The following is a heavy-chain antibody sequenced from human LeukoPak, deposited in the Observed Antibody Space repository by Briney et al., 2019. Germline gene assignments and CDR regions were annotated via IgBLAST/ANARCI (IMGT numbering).Heavy chain of an antibody. CDR1: GTSISTGSYY. CDR2: ISNSGNT. D-gene: IGHD1/OR15-1a*01. V-gene: IGHV4-61*02. J-gene: IGHJ4*02. Sequence: SQTLSLTCSVSGTSISTGSYYWTWIRQPAGKGLEWLGRISNSGNTFYNPSLKSRVTISLDTSENQFSLKLSSVTAADTAVYYCARGNNGFTVLDSWGQGILVTISS. CDR3: ARGNNGFTVLDS.